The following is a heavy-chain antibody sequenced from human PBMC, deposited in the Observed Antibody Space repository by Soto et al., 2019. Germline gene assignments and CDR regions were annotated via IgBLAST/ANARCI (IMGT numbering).Heavy chain of an antibody. CDR2: ISGSGGDT. CDR1: GFTFSNYG. CDR3: AKGSADSLVYHSFLAY. Sequence: EVQLLESGGGLVQPGGSLRLSCAASGFTFSNYGMSWVRQAPGKGLEWVSAISGSGGDTNYADSVKGRFTISRDNSKNRPFMQMNRLRAKNTAVSYCAKGSADSLVYHSFLAYWGQGPLAPVPS. D-gene: IGHD3-22*01. J-gene: IGHJ4*02. V-gene: IGHV3-23*01.